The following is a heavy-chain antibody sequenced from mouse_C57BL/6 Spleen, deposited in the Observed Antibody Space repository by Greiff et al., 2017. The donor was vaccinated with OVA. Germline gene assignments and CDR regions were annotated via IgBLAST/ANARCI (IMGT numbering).Heavy chain of an antibody. D-gene: IGHD2-4*01. CDR2: ISGGGGNT. CDR1: GFTFSSYT. J-gene: IGHJ2*01. Sequence: DVKLVESGGGLVKPGGSLKLSCAASGFTFSSYTMSWVRQTPEKRLEWVATISGGGGNTYYPDSVKGRFTISIDNAKNPLYLQMSSVRSEDTALYYCARGFYDYEYFDYWGQGTTLTVSS. V-gene: IGHV5-9*01. CDR3: ARGFYDYEYFDY.